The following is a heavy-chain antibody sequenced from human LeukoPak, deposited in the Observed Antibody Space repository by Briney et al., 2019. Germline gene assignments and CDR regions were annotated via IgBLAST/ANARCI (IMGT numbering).Heavy chain of an antibody. J-gene: IGHJ4*02. CDR1: GGSISSSSYY. Sequence: SETLSLTCTVSGGSISSSSYYWGWIRQPPGKGLEWIGSIYYSGSTYYNPPLKSRVTISVDTSKNQFSLKLSSVTAADTAVYYCAQATIGDSTGLYFDYWGQGTLVTVSS. D-gene: IGHD4-17*01. V-gene: IGHV4-39*07. CDR2: IYYSGST. CDR3: AQATIGDSTGLYFDY.